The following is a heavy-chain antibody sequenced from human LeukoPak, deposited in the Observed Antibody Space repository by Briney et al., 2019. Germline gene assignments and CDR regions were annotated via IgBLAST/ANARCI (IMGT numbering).Heavy chain of an antibody. J-gene: IGHJ4*02. D-gene: IGHD6-19*01. Sequence: GGSLRLSCAASGFTFSSYWMHWVRQAPGKGLVWVSRINSDGSSTSYADSVKGRFTISRDNAKNTLYLQMNSLRAEDTAVYYCARYHYSSGWYYFDYWGQGTLVTVSS. CDR1: GFTFSSYW. CDR3: ARYHYSSGWYYFDY. CDR2: INSDGSST. V-gene: IGHV3-74*01.